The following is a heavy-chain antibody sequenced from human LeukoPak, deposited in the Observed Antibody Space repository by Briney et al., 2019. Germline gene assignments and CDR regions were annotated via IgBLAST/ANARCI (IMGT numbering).Heavy chain of an antibody. V-gene: IGHV3-21*04. J-gene: IGHJ4*02. CDR2: ISSSSSYI. Sequence: PGGSLRLSCAASGFTFSSYWMNWVRQAPGKGLEWVSSISSSSSYIYYADSVRGRFTISRDNSKSTLSLQMNSLRAEDTAIYYCATYRQVLLPFESWGQGTLVTVSS. CDR3: ATYRQVLLPFES. D-gene: IGHD2-8*02. CDR1: GFTFSSYW.